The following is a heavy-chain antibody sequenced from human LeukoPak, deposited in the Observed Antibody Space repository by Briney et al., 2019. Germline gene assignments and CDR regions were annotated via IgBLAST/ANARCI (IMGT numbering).Heavy chain of an antibody. Sequence: GGSLRLSCAASGFTVSSNYMSWVRQAPGKGLEWVSVIYSGGSTYYADSVKGRFTISRDNSKNTLYLQMNSLRAEDTAVYYCARDLGMGGYYYGMDVWGQGTTDTVSS. CDR1: GFTVSSNY. CDR3: ARDLGMGGYYYGMDV. D-gene: IGHD7-27*01. CDR2: IYSGGST. V-gene: IGHV3-66*01. J-gene: IGHJ6*02.